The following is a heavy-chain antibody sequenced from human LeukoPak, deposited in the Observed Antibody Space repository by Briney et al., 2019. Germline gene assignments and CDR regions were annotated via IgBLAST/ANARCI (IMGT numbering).Heavy chain of an antibody. J-gene: IGHJ4*02. Sequence: ASVKVSCKASGYTFTSYGISWVRQAPGQGLEWMGWISAYNGNTNYAQKLQGRVTMTTDTSTSTAYMELRSLRSDDTAVYYCARAATMVRGVITFDYWGQGTLVTVSS. D-gene: IGHD3-10*01. CDR2: ISAYNGNT. CDR3: ARAATMVRGVITFDY. CDR1: GYTFTSYG. V-gene: IGHV1-18*01.